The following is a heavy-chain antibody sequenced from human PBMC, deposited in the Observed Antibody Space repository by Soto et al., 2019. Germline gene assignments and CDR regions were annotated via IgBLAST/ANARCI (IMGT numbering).Heavy chain of an antibody. CDR1: VYPLSMYA. J-gene: IGHJ6*03. CDR3: ARGGQAHGDYRFYYYCMDV. V-gene: IGHV1-3*01. D-gene: IGHD4-17*01. CDR2: INAGNGNT. Sequence: GASVTVSCKASVYPLSMYAMHWGRPAPGQRPGWMGLINAGNGNTEYSQKLQGRVTITRDTSASTAYMELSSLMSEDTAVYYCARGGQAHGDYRFYYYCMDVWGKGTTVTVSS.